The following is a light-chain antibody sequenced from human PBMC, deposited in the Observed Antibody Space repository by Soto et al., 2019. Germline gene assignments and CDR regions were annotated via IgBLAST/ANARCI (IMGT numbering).Light chain of an antibody. CDR1: QSIRNY. J-gene: IGKJ3*01. V-gene: IGKV3-11*01. CDR2: DAY. CDR3: LHGGG. Sequence: EVLLTQSPATLSLSPGARATLSCRAGQSIRNYLAWYQQKLGQAPRILIYDAYNRATDIPPRCSVRGSGTDFTLTIRSLEPDALAVYSCLHGGGFGSVPKV.